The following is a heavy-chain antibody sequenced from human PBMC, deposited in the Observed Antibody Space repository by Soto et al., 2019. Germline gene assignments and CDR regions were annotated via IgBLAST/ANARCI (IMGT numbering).Heavy chain of an antibody. CDR3: ARDYDSSGDY. CDR1: GGSISSSSYY. Sequence: QLQLQESGPGLVKPSETLSLTCTVSGGSISSSSYYWGWIRQPPGKGLEWIGSIYYSGSTYYNPSLKSRVTISVDTSKTRCSQKLGSGTAADTAVYYCARDYDSSGDYWGQGTLVTVSS. D-gene: IGHD3-22*01. V-gene: IGHV4-39*01. CDR2: IYYSGST. J-gene: IGHJ4*02.